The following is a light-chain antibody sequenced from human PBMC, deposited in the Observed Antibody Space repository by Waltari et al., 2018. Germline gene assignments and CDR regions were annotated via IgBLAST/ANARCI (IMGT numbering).Light chain of an antibody. Sequence: EIVLTLSPPTLSLSPGERPTLSCRASQRVSSSLAWYQQKPGQAPRLLIYDASNRATGIPARFSGSGSGTDFTLTISSLEPEDFAVYYCQQRSNWLFTFGPGTKVDIK. CDR3: QQRSNWLFT. CDR1: QRVSSS. CDR2: DAS. J-gene: IGKJ3*01. V-gene: IGKV3-11*01.